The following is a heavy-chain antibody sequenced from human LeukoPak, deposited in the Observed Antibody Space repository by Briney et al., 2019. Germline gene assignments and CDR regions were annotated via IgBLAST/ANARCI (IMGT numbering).Heavy chain of an antibody. CDR1: GGSISSYY. CDR3: ARAFTVNWFDP. Sequence: SETLSLTCTVSGGSISSYYWSWIRQPPGKGLEWTGYIYYSGSTYYNPSLKSRVTISVDTSKNQLSLKLSSVTAADTAVYYCARAFTVNWFDPWGQGTLVTVSS. V-gene: IGHV4-59*12. CDR2: IYYSGST. D-gene: IGHD4-17*01. J-gene: IGHJ5*02.